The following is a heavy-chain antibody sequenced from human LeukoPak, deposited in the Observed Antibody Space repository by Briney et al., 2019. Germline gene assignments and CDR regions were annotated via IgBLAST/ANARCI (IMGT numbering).Heavy chain of an antibody. CDR3: AKGRGPAATHPDY. CDR1: GFTFTYYS. CDR2: IYGSGGIT. V-gene: IGHV3-23*01. J-gene: IGHJ4*02. D-gene: IGHD6-25*01. Sequence: PGGSLRLSCAASGFTFTYYSMTWVRQAPGKGLEWVSAIYGSGGITYYADSVKGRFTISRDDSKNTLYLQMNSLRAEDTAVYYCAKGRGPAATHPDYWGQGTLVTVSS.